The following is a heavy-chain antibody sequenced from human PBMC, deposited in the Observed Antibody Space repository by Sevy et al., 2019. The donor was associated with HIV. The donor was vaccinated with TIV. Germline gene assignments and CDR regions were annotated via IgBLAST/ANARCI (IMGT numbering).Heavy chain of an antibody. CDR1: GYTFTNYY. CDR2: INPSGGST. CDR3: ARDRYSCYGFDY. V-gene: IGHV1-46*03. J-gene: IGHJ4*02. Sequence: ASVKFSCKASGYTFTNYYIHWVRQAPGQGLEWMGIINPSGGSTTYAQKFQGRVTMTRDTSTSTVYMQLSSLRSEDTAVYYCARDRYSCYGFDYWGQGTLVTVSS. D-gene: IGHD5-12*01.